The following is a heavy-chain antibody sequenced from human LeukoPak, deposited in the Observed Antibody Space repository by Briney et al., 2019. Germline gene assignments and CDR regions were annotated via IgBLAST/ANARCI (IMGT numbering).Heavy chain of an antibody. CDR2: TYYRSKWYN. V-gene: IGHV6-1*01. CDR3: ARAGIAAAGGSNGWFDP. Sequence: SQTLSLTCAISGDSVSSNSAAWNWIRQSPSRGLEWLGRTYYRSKWYNDYAVSVKSLVTINPDTSKNQFSLQLNSVTPEDTAVYYCARAGIAAAGGSNGWFDPWGQGTLVTVSS. J-gene: IGHJ5*02. CDR1: GDSVSSNSAA. D-gene: IGHD6-13*01.